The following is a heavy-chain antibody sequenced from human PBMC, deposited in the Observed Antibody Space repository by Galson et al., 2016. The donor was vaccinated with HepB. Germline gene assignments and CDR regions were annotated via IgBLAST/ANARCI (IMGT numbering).Heavy chain of an antibody. V-gene: IGHV4-31*03. J-gene: IGHJ6*02. CDR1: GGPIKSGDYY. CDR2: ISYSGRT. CDR3: ARENRGDVEGYYAMDV. Sequence: TLSLTCSVSGGPIKSGDYYWSWIRQRPGKGLEWIGYISYSGRTYYNPSLKSRLTISVDTSNNEFSLRLSSVTAADTAVYFCARENRGDVEGYYAMDVWGQGTSVTVSS. D-gene: IGHD3-22*01.